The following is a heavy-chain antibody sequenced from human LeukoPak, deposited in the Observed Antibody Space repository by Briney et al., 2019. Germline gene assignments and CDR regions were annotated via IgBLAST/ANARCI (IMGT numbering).Heavy chain of an antibody. Sequence: ASVTVSCKASGYTFTSYGISWVRQAPGQGLEWMGWINAYNGNTNYAQKLQGRVTMTTDTSTSTAYMELRSLRSDDTAVYYCARDPHQQQLSPYYFDYWGQGTLVTVSS. D-gene: IGHD6-13*01. CDR1: GYTFTSYG. CDR3: ARDPHQQQLSPYYFDY. V-gene: IGHV1-18*04. J-gene: IGHJ4*02. CDR2: INAYNGNT.